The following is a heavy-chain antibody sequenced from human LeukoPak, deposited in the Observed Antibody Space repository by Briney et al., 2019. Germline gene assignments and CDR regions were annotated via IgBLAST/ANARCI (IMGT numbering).Heavy chain of an antibody. V-gene: IGHV1-69*04. CDR2: IIPILGIA. Sequence: GASVKVSCKASGGTFSSYAISWVRQAPGQGLEWMGRIIPILGIANYAQKFQGRVTITADKSTSTAYMELSSLRSEDTAVYYCARLLYNRLVATVTPDAWDYWGQGTLVTVSS. D-gene: IGHD4-17*01. J-gene: IGHJ4*02. CDR3: ARLLYNRLVATVTPDAWDY. CDR1: GGTFSSYA.